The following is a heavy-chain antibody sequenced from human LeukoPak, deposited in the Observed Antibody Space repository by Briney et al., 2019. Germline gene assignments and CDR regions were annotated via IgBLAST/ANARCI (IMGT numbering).Heavy chain of an antibody. CDR2: ISWNSGSI. Sequence: SGGSLRLSCAASGFTFDDYAMHWVRQAPGKGLEWVSGISWNSGSIGYADSVKGRFTISRDNAKNFLYLQMNSLRAEDTAVYYCARGWVTNNNWFDPWGQGTLVTVSS. CDR1: GFTFDDYA. V-gene: IGHV3-9*01. J-gene: IGHJ5*02. CDR3: ARGWVTNNNWFDP. D-gene: IGHD2-21*02.